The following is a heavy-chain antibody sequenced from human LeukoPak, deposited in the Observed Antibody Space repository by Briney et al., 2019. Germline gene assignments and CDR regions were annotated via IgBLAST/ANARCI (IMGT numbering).Heavy chain of an antibody. D-gene: IGHD4-17*01. J-gene: IGHJ4*02. CDR2: IYYSGSI. Sequence: KPSETLSLTCTVSGGSISSYYWSWIRQPPGKGLEWIGYIYYSGSINYNPSLKSRVTISVDTSKNQFSLKLSSVTAADTAVYYCARQHDGAELDYWGQGTLVTVSS. CDR1: GGSISSYY. V-gene: IGHV4-59*08. CDR3: ARQHDGAELDY.